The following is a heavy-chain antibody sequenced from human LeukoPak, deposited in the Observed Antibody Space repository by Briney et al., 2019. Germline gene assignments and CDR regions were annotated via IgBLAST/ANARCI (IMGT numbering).Heavy chain of an antibody. D-gene: IGHD1-14*01. Sequence: GGSLRLSCAASGFTFSTYEMNWVRLAPGKGLEWVSYTSNSGSNKYYADSVKGRFTISRDNAKNTLYLQMNSLRDEDTAVYYCARGLDGSFDYWGLGTLVTVSS. J-gene: IGHJ4*02. CDR1: GFTFSTYE. CDR3: ARGLDGSFDY. CDR2: TSNSGSNK. V-gene: IGHV3-48*03.